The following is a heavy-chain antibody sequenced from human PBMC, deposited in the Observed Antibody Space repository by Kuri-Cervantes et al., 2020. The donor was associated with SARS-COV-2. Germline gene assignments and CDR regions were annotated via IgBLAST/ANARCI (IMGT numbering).Heavy chain of an antibody. D-gene: IGHD3-10*01. Sequence: ASVKVSCKASGYTFTNYYMHWVRQAPGQGLEWMGIINPSGGSTSYAQKFQGRVTMTEDTSTDTAYMELSSLRSEDTAVYYCATENYYGSGRPYWGQGTLVTVSS. CDR2: INPSGGST. CDR3: ATENYYGSGRPY. J-gene: IGHJ4*02. CDR1: GYTFTNYY. V-gene: IGHV1-46*01.